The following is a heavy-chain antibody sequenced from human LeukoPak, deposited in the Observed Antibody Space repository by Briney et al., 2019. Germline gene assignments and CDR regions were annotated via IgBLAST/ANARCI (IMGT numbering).Heavy chain of an antibody. D-gene: IGHD3-22*01. CDR3: ARDRASGXIVXXXXHXYXDL. Sequence: PSETLSLTCTVSGGSISSYYWSWIRQPAGKGLEWIGRIYTSGSTNYNPSLKSRVTMSVDTSKNQFSLKLSSVTAADTAVYYCARDRASGXIVXXXXHXYXDLWGXGTLVTV. CDR1: GGSISSYY. CDR2: IYTSGST. J-gene: IGHJ2*01. V-gene: IGHV4-4*07.